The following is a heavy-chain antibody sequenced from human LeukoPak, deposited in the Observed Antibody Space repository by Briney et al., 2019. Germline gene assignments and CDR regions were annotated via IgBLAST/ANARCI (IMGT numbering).Heavy chain of an antibody. V-gene: IGHV3-7*01. D-gene: IGHD4/OR15-4a*01. CDR3: AKSASAYYYMDV. Sequence: GGSLRLSCAASGFTFSSYWMSWVRQAPGKGLEWVANIKQDGSEKYYVDSVKGRFTISRDNSKNILYLQMNSLRAEDTAVYYCAKSASAYYYMDVWGKGTTVTVSS. CDR1: GFTFSSYW. J-gene: IGHJ6*03. CDR2: IKQDGSEK.